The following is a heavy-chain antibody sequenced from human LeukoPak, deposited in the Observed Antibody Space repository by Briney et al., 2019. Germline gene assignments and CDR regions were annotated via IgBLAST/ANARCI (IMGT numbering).Heavy chain of an antibody. Sequence: SQTLSLTCTVSGGSISSGSYYWSWIRQPPGKGLEWIGYIYYSGSTYYNPSLKSRVTISVDTSKNQFSLKLSSVTAADTAVYYCARGPLYYDILTGYPPDFDYWGQGTLVTVSS. J-gene: IGHJ4*02. D-gene: IGHD3-9*01. CDR2: IYYSGST. V-gene: IGHV4-30-4*08. CDR3: ARGPLYYDILTGYPPDFDY. CDR1: GGSISSGSYY.